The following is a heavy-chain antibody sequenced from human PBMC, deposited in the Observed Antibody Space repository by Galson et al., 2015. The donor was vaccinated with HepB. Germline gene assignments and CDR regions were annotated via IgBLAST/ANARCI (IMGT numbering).Heavy chain of an antibody. CDR2: IKEDGSEK. CDR3: VRDIYNVGLAGMFNY. V-gene: IGHV3-7*01. J-gene: IGHJ4*02. CDR1: GFTFSRYW. D-gene: IGHD2-21*01. Sequence: SLRLSCAASGFTFSRYWMSWVRQAPGKGLEWVANIKEDGSEKYYVDSVKGRFTISRDNAKNSLYLQMNSLRAEDTAVYYCVRDIYNVGLAGMFNYWGQGTLVTVSS.